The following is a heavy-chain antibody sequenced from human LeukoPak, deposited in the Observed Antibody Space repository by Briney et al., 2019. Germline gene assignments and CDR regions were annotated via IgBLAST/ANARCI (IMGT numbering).Heavy chain of an antibody. J-gene: IGHJ1*01. CDR1: GVSFSSHG. CDR3: AKDDDWGRYNH. D-gene: IGHD3-16*01. V-gene: IGHV3-23*01. Sequence: GGTLRLSCAGSGVSFSSHGMNWGRQAPGEGVEWVSGISPSGDITYYTDSVRGRFTISRDNFNNTLPLQVNSLRAEDTAMYYCAKDDDWGRYNHWGQGTLVTVSS. CDR2: ISPSGDIT.